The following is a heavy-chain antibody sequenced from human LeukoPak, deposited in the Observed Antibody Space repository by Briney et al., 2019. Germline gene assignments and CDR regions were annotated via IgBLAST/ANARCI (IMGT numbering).Heavy chain of an antibody. D-gene: IGHD6-13*01. J-gene: IGHJ4*02. CDR1: GGSFSDYS. V-gene: IGHV4-34*01. Sequence: SETLSLTCGVHGGSFSDYSWSWIRQPPGKGLEWIGEINPSGSTTYNPSLKSRFTISVDTSKDQFSLKLTSVTAADTAVYYCARLGVYTRSWYRYKYFDYWGRGTLVTVSS. CDR2: INPSGST. CDR3: ARLGVYTRSWYRYKYFDY.